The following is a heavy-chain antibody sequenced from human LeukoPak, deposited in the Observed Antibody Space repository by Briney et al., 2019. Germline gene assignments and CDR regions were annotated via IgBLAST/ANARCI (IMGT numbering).Heavy chain of an antibody. D-gene: IGHD1-26*01. Sequence: SVKVSCKASGGTFSSYAISWVRQAPGQGLEWMGRIIPIFGTANYAQKFQGRVTITTDESTSTAYMELSSLRSEDTAVYYCARVRMYSGGGKIIAYWARGTLVTVSS. J-gene: IGHJ4*02. V-gene: IGHV1-69*05. CDR2: IIPIFGTA. CDR1: GGTFSSYA. CDR3: ARVRMYSGGGKIIAY.